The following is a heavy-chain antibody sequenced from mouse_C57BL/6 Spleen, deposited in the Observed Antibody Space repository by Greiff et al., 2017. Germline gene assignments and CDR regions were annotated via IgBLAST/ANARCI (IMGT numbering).Heavy chain of an antibody. CDR2: INPNNGGT. CDR1: GYTFTDYN. D-gene: IGHD1-1*01. Sequence: VQLQQSGPELVKPGASVKIPCKASGYTFTDYNMDWVKQSHGKSLEWIGDINPNNGGTIYNQKLKGQATLTVDKSSSTAYMELRSLKSEDTAVYYCARTHYYGSSYLDYWGQGTTLTVSS. CDR3: ARTHYYGSSYLDY. J-gene: IGHJ2*01. V-gene: IGHV1-18*01.